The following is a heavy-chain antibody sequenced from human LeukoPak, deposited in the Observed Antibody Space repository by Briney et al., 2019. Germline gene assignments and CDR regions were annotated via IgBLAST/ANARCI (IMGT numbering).Heavy chain of an antibody. J-gene: IGHJ6*02. Sequence: PGGSLRLSCAASGFTFSSYGMHWVRQAPGKGLEWVAFIRYDGSNKYYADSVKGRFTISRDNSKNTLYLQMNSLRAEDTAVYYCAKLLADSSSWYFLDYYYGMDVWGQGTTVTVSS. CDR1: GFTFSSYG. D-gene: IGHD6-13*01. V-gene: IGHV3-30*02. CDR2: IRYDGSNK. CDR3: AKLLADSSSWYFLDYYYGMDV.